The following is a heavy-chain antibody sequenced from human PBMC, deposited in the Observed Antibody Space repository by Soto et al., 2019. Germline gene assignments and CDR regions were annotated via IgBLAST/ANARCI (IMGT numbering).Heavy chain of an antibody. CDR3: ARGFCANSVCYYFFEL. V-gene: IGHV3-30*03. Sequence: GGSLRLSCAASIFDFISYGMHWLRQSPGRGLEWVAVMSNDGNNQFYADSVRGRLIISRDTSKNTLFLQMTSLRPEDTAVYHCARGFCANSVCYYFFELWGPRALDNVSS. CDR2: MSNDGNNQ. J-gene: IGHJ4*02. CDR1: IFDFISYG. D-gene: IGHD2-8*01.